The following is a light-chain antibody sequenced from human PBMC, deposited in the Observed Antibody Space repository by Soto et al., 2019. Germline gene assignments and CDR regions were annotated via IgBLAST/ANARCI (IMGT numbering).Light chain of an antibody. CDR2: AAS. CDR3: QHYGNSPPIT. J-gene: IGKJ5*01. Sequence: EIVLTQSPGTLSLSPGESATLSCRASQSVTGTSLAWYRQKPGLAPRLLIYAASSRATGISDRFSGSGSGTDFTLTISRLEPEDFAVYYCQHYGNSPPITFGLGTRLEIK. CDR1: QSVTGTS. V-gene: IGKV3-20*01.